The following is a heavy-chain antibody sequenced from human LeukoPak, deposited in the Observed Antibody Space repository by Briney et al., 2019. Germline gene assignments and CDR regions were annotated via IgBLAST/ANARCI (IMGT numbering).Heavy chain of an antibody. J-gene: IGHJ2*01. D-gene: IGHD4-17*01. V-gene: IGHV4-39*01. CDR1: GGSISSSSYY. Sequence: PSETLSLTCTVSGGSISSSSYYWGWIRQPPGKGLEWIGSIYYSGSTYYNPSLKSRVTISVDTSKNQFSLKLSSVTAADTALYYCARHVSVTPWYFDLWGRGTLVTVSS. CDR2: IYYSGST. CDR3: ARHVSVTPWYFDL.